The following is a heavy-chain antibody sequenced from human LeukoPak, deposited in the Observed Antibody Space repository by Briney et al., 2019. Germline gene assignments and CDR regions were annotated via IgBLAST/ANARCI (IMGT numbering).Heavy chain of an antibody. CDR1: GGSVSSGSFC. J-gene: IGHJ5*02. Sequence: SETLSLTCTVSGGSVSSGSFCWSWIRQPPGKGLEWIGYIFYSGSTKYNPSLKSRVTISADTSKNQFSLKLNSVTAADTAVYYCARALRGGGMIEVVPWFDPWGQGTLVTVSS. D-gene: IGHD3-22*01. CDR3: ARALRGGGMIEVVPWFDP. V-gene: IGHV4-61*01. CDR2: IFYSGST.